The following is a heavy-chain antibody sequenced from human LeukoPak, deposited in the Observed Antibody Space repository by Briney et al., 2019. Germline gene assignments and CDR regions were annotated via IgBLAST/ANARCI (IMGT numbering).Heavy chain of an antibody. D-gene: IGHD1-26*01. CDR2: ISSSGSTI. CDR3: ARVRSEVGAYPY. V-gene: IGHV3-48*03. Sequence: SGGSLRLSCAASGFTFSSYELNWVRQAPGKGLEGVSHISSSGSTIYYADSVKGRFTISRDNAMNSLYLQMNSLRAEDTAVYYCARVRSEVGAYPYWGQGTLVTVSP. J-gene: IGHJ4*02. CDR1: GFTFSSYE.